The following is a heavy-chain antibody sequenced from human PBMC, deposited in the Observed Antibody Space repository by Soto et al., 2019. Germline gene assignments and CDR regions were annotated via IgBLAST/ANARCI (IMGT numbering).Heavy chain of an antibody. Sequence: SETLSLTCTVYGGSVSDYYWSWVRQPAGKGLEWIGRIHPGENTNYSPSLMSRVTMSVDTSHNQFSLKLTSVTAADTAVYYCVRGPYCGGDCYFASWGQGALVTVSS. CDR2: IHPGENT. D-gene: IGHD2-21*02. CDR1: GGSVSDYY. CDR3: VRGPYCGGDCYFAS. J-gene: IGHJ4*02. V-gene: IGHV4-4*07.